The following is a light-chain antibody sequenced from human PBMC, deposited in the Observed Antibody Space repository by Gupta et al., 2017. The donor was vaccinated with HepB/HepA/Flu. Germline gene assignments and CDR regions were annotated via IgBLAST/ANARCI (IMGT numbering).Light chain of an antibody. CDR3: QQYGSSPRT. V-gene: IGKV3-20*01. J-gene: IGKJ1*01. CDR1: ESVSSGY. Sequence: PGERVTLSCRASESVSSGYVAWYQQKPGQAPTLLMHTTSTRATGVPDRFSGSWAGRNFILTISGLEPEDFAVYYCQQYGSSPRTFGQGTKLEVK. CDR2: TTS.